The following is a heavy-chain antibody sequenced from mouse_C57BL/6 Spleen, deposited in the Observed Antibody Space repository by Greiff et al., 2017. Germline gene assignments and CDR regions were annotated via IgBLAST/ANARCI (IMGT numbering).Heavy chain of an antibody. CDR2: IYPGSGST. D-gene: IGHD1-1*01. CDR1: GYTFTSYW. CDR3: AIYGSSYYVDY. Sequence: QVQLQQPGAELVKPGASVKMSCTASGYTFTSYWITWVKQRPGQGLEWIGDIYPGSGSTNYNEKFKSKATLTVDTSSSTAYMQLRSLPSEDSAVYYGAIYGSSYYVDYWGQGTTLTVSS. J-gene: IGHJ2*01. V-gene: IGHV1-55*01.